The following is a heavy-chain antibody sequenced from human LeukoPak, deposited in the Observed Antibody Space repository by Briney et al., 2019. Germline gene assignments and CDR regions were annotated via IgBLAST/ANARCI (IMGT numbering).Heavy chain of an antibody. Sequence: GGSLRLSCAASGFTFSDHYMDWDRQAPGKGLEWVAVISYDGSNKYYADSVKGRFTISRDNSKNTLYLQMNSLRAEDTAVYYCAKDLGYYDSSGKPDYWGQGTLVTVSS. CDR1: GFTFSDHY. V-gene: IGHV3-30*18. CDR2: ISYDGSNK. D-gene: IGHD3-22*01. J-gene: IGHJ4*02. CDR3: AKDLGYYDSSGKPDY.